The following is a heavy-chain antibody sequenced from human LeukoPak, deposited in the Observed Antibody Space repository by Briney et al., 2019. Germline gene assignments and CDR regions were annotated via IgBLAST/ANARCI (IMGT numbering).Heavy chain of an antibody. J-gene: IGHJ1*01. Sequence: ASVKVSCKASGYTFSSYGISWVRQAPGQGLEWMGWISAYNGNTNYAQKHQGRVTMTTDTSTSTAYMELRSLRSDDTAVYYCAREFLNLGIAAAGTRYFQHWGQGTLVTVSS. V-gene: IGHV1-18*01. CDR1: GYTFSSYG. CDR3: AREFLNLGIAAAGTRYFQH. CDR2: ISAYNGNT. D-gene: IGHD6-13*01.